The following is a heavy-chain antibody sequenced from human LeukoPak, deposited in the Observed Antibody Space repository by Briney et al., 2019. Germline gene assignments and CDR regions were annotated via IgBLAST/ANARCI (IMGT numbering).Heavy chain of an antibody. D-gene: IGHD6-19*01. V-gene: IGHV4-39*01. Sequence: SETLSLTCTVSGGSISSSSYYWGWIRQPPGTGLEWIGSIYYSGSTYYNPSLKSRVTISVDTSKNQFSLKLSSVTAADTAVYYCASLRMVAGKGLRDSWSGPQTLDYWGQGTLVTVSS. J-gene: IGHJ4*02. CDR1: GGSISSSSYY. CDR2: IYYSGST. CDR3: ASLRMVAGKGLRDSWSGPQTLDY.